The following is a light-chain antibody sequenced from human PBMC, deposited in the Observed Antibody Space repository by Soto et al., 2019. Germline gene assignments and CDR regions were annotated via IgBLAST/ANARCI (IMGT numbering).Light chain of an antibody. V-gene: IGKV3-20*01. Sequence: EIVLTQSPGTLSLSPGERATLSCRASQSVSSSYLAWYQQKPGQAPRLLIYGASSRATGIPDRFSGSGSGTDFTLTISRLEPDDFAVYYCQQYGRSQTFGGGTKVEIK. CDR2: GAS. J-gene: IGKJ4*01. CDR1: QSVSSSY. CDR3: QQYGRSQT.